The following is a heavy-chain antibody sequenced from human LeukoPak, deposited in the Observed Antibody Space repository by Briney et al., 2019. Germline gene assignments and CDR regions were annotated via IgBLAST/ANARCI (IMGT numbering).Heavy chain of an antibody. CDR2: IYWDDNK. CDR1: GFSLSTSGVG. D-gene: IGHD4-17*01. CDR3: AHRRYGEWIGY. J-gene: IGHJ4*02. Sequence: SGPTLVEPTQTLTLTCTFSGFSLSTSGVGVGWIRQPPGEALECLAVIYWDDNKRYSPSLKSRLTITKDTSKNQVVLTMTNVDPVDTATYYCAHRRYGEWIGYWGQGTLVTVSS. V-gene: IGHV2-5*02.